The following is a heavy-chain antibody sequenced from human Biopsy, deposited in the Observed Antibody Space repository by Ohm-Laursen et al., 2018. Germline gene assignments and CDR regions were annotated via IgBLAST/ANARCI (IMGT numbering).Heavy chain of an antibody. CDR3: AGIVLGPTNDAFDI. CDR2: ISNSGNT. Sequence: SDTLSLTCIVSGDSINSSYWSWIRQAPGKGLEWIGFISNSGNTNYNPSLKSRVTISADTSKNQFSLKLGSVTAADTAVYYCAGIVLGPTNDAFDIWGQGTMVTVPS. J-gene: IGHJ3*02. V-gene: IGHV4-59*07. CDR1: GDSINSSY. D-gene: IGHD1-26*01.